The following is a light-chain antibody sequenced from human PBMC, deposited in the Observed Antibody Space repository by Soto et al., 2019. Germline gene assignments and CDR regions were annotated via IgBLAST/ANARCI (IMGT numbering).Light chain of an antibody. J-gene: IGLJ1*01. CDR3: TSHADYKSEV. V-gene: IGLV2-8*01. CDR1: STDVGGYSY. CDR2: EVT. Sequence: QSALTQPPSASGSPGQSVTISCTGTSTDVGGYSYVSWYQQHPGKAPKLIIYEVTKRPSGVPDRFSGSKSGNTASLTVSGLQAEDEADYYCTSHADYKSEVFGTGTKVTV.